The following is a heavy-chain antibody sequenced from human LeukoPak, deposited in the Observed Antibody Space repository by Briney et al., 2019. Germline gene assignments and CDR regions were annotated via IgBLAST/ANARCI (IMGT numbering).Heavy chain of an antibody. CDR1: GFTLSSYA. J-gene: IGHJ6*02. Sequence: GGSLRLSCAASGFTLSSYAMHWVRQAPGKGLEWVAVISYDGSNKYYADSVKGRFTISRDNSKNTLYLQMNSLRAEDTAVYYCARDITMIVVAPQGMDVWGQGTTVTVSS. CDR2: ISYDGSNK. V-gene: IGHV3-30-3*01. D-gene: IGHD3-22*01. CDR3: ARDITMIVVAPQGMDV.